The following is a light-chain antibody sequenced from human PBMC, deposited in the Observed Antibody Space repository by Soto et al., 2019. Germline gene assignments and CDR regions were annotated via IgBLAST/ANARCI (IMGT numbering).Light chain of an antibody. CDR1: NIGSKS. J-gene: IGLJ2*01. CDR3: QVWDSSSEV. V-gene: IGLV3-21*04. Sequence: SYELTQPPSVSVAPGKTARITCGGNNIGSKSVHWYQQKPGQAPVLVIYYDSDRPSGIPERFSGSNSGNTAPLTISRVEAGDEADYYCQVWDSSSEVFGGGTKLTVL. CDR2: YDS.